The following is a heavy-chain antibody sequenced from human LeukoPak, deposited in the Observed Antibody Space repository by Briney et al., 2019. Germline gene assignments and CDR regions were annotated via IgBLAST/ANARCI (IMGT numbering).Heavy chain of an antibody. CDR3: ARDDWGDYWYFDL. CDR1: GYTFTGYY. D-gene: IGHD3-9*01. J-gene: IGHJ2*01. V-gene: IGHV1-2*06. Sequence: SVKVSCKASGYTFTGYYMHWVRQAPGQGLEWMGRINPNSGGTNYAQKFRGRVTMTRDTSISTAYMELSRLRSDDTAVYYCARDDWGDYWYFDLWGRGTLVTVSS. CDR2: INPNSGGT.